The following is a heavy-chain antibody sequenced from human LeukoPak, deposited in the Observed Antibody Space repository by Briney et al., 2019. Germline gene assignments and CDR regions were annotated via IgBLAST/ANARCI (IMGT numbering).Heavy chain of an antibody. V-gene: IGHV3-23*01. J-gene: IGHJ4*02. CDR3: ANVGDYDSSGYPLG. CDR2: ISGSGGST. CDR1: GFTFTNYA. D-gene: IGHD3-22*01. Sequence: GGSLRLSCAASGFTFTNYAMSWVRQAPGKGLEWVSAISGSGGSTYYADSVKGRFTISRDNSKNTLYLQMNSLRAEDTAVYYCANVGDYDSSGYPLGWGQGTLVTVSS.